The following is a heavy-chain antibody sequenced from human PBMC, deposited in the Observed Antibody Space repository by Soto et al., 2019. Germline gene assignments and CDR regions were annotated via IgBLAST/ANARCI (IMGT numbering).Heavy chain of an antibody. Sequence: VGSLRLSCAASGFTFSSYAMSWVRQAPGKGLEWVSAISGSGGSTYYADSVKGRFTISRDNSKNTLYLQMNSLRAEDTAVYYCAKINELQLFFDYWGQGTLVTVSS. CDR1: GFTFSSYA. CDR2: ISGSGGST. J-gene: IGHJ4*02. V-gene: IGHV3-23*01. CDR3: AKINELQLFFDY. D-gene: IGHD1-1*01.